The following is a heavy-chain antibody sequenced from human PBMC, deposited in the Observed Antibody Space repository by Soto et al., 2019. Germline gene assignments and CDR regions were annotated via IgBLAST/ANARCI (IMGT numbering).Heavy chain of an antibody. CDR2: SSALNGFT. V-gene: IGHV1-18*01. J-gene: IGHJ5*02. Sequence: QLQLVQSGSEVKKPGASVKVSCKTSGFTFTNYGFTWVRQAPGKGLEWMGWSSALNGFTNYAQDFQGRVTLTTDSPANTAYIELSGLRSDATAFYYFAATTSIAIVLRAWGQGTLASVAS. CDR3: AATTSIAIVLRA. CDR1: GFTFTNYG. D-gene: IGHD6-6*01.